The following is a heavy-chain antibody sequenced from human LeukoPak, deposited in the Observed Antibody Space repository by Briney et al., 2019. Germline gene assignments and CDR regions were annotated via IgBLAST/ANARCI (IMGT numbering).Heavy chain of an antibody. CDR1: GGSISTYY. J-gene: IGHJ4*02. Sequence: PSETLSLTCSVSGGSISTYYWSWIRQTPGKGLEWIGYVYDSGTTNYNPSLKGRVTISSDTSKNQFSLNLRSVNAADTAIYYCARHGGSLGYLDYWGQGTLVTVSS. D-gene: IGHD1-26*01. CDR2: VYDSGTT. V-gene: IGHV4-59*08. CDR3: ARHGGSLGYLDY.